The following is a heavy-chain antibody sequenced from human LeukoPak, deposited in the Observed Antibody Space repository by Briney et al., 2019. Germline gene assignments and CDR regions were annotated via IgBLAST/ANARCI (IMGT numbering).Heavy chain of an antibody. J-gene: IGHJ4*02. Sequence: SETLSLTCAVYGGSFSGYYWSWIRQPPGKGLEWIGEINHSGSTNYNPCLKSRVTISVDTSKNQFSLKLSSVTAADTAVYYCARFLIAARQFDYWGQGTLVTVSS. V-gene: IGHV4-34*01. CDR2: INHSGST. CDR1: GGSFSGYY. CDR3: ARFLIAARQFDY. D-gene: IGHD6-6*01.